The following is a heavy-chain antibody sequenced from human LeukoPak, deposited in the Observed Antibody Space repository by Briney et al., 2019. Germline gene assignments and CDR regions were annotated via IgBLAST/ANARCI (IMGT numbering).Heavy chain of an antibody. CDR2: IYYSGST. CDR1: GGSISSSSYY. Sequence: PSETLSLTCTVSGGSISSSSYYWGWIRQPPGKGLEWIGSIYYSGSTYYNPSLKSRVTISVDTSKNQFSLKLSSVTAADTAVYYCARSPRTGNYRVFNSWGQGTPVIVSS. J-gene: IGHJ4*02. D-gene: IGHD3-16*02. V-gene: IGHV4-39*07. CDR3: ARSPRTGNYRVFNS.